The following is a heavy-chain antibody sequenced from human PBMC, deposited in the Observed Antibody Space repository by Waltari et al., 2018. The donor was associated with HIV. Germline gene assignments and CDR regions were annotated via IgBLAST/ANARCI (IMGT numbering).Heavy chain of an antibody. D-gene: IGHD3-16*02. CDR2: IYTRGST. CDR1: GGSISSGSYY. Sequence: QVQLQESGPGLVKPSQTLSLTCTVSGGSISSGSYYWSWIRQPAGKGLEWIGRIYTRGSTNYNPSLKSRVTISVDTSKNQFSLKLSSVTAADTAVYYCARDFSYYDYVWGSYRYDAFDIWGQGTMVTVSS. CDR3: ARDFSYYDYVWGSYRYDAFDI. J-gene: IGHJ3*02. V-gene: IGHV4-61*02.